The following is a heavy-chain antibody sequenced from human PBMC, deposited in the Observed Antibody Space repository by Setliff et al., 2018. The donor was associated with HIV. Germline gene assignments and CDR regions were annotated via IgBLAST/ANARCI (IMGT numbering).Heavy chain of an antibody. Sequence: PSETLSLTCTVSGGSASNSIYYWAWIRQPPGKGLEYIGSIHYNEKTYYNPSLKSRVTISIDTSKNQFSLNLTSVTAADTAVYYCASRVYYYDSNNFLREECFDTWGQGTLFTVSS. CDR2: IHYNEKT. D-gene: IGHD3-22*01. CDR1: GGSASNSIYY. V-gene: IGHV4-39*01. J-gene: IGHJ5*02. CDR3: ASRVYYYDSNNFLREECFDT.